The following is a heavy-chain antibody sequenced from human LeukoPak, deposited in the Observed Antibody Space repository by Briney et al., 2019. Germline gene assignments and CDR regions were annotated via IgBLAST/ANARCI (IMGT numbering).Heavy chain of an antibody. V-gene: IGHV3-7*01. J-gene: IGHJ6*02. D-gene: IGHD3-10*01. CDR2: RKHDGSEK. Sequence: GGSLRLSCAASGFTFSSYWMSWVRQSPGKGLERLANRKHDGSEKYYVDSVKGRFTLSRDNAKNSMYLQMNSLRAEDTAVYYCARGTDYYGSGSYPYYGMDVWGQGTTVTVSS. CDR1: GFTFSSYW. CDR3: ARGTDYYGSGSYPYYGMDV.